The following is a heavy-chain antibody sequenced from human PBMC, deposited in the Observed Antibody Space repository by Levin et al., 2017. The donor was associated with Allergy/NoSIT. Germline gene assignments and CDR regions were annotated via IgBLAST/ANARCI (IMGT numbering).Heavy chain of an antibody. Sequence: GGSLRLSCAASGFTFSSYSMNWVRQAPGKGLEWVSSISSSSSYIYYADSVKGRFTISRDNAKNSLYLQMNSLRAEDTAVYYCASCHGRGDDAFDIWGQGTMVTVSS. CDR1: GFTFSSYS. CDR3: ASCHGRGDDAFDI. CDR2: ISSSSSYI. D-gene: IGHD2-15*01. V-gene: IGHV3-21*01. J-gene: IGHJ3*02.